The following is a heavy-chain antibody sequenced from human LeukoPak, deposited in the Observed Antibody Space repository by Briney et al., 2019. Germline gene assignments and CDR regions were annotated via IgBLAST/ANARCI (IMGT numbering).Heavy chain of an antibody. CDR3: ASPSGASTW. Sequence: PSETLSLTCAVSGASISSGSWWSWVRQPPGKGLEWIGDIFHSGITNYNPSLKSRVTISIDKSKNQFSLKLTSVTAAGTAVYYCASPSGASTWWGQGSLVTVSS. D-gene: IGHD2-15*01. J-gene: IGHJ4*02. CDR2: IFHSGIT. CDR1: GASISSGSW. V-gene: IGHV4-4*02.